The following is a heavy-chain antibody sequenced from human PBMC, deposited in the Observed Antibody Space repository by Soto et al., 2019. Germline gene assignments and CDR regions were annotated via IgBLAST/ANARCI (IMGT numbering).Heavy chain of an antibody. J-gene: IGHJ4*02. CDR2: ISGSGGST. V-gene: IGHV3-23*01. CDR3: AKVGLLGYCSGGSCIGFYFDY. CDR1: GFTFSSYA. Sequence: GGSLRLSCAASGFTFSSYAMSWVRQAPGKGLEWVSAISGSGGSTYYADSVKGRFTISRDNSKNTLYLQMNSLRAEDTAVYYCAKVGLLGYCSGGSCIGFYFDYWGQGTLVTVSS. D-gene: IGHD2-15*01.